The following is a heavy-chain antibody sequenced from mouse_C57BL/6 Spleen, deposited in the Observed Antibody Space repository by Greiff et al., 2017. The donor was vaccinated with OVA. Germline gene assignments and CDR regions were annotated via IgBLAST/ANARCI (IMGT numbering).Heavy chain of an antibody. CDR3: ARGYGSSLYWYFDV. CDR1: GYAFTNYL. V-gene: IGHV1-54*01. D-gene: IGHD1-1*01. J-gene: IGHJ1*03. Sequence: QVQLKESGAELVRPGTSVKVSCKASGYAFTNYLIEWVKQRPGQGLEWIGVINPGSGGTNYNEKFKGKATLTADKSSSTAYMQLSSLTSEDSAVYFCARGYGSSLYWYFDVWGTGTTVTVSS. CDR2: INPGSGGT.